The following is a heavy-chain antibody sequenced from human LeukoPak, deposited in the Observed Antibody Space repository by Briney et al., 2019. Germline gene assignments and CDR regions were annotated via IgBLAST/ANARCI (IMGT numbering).Heavy chain of an antibody. CDR2: ISYDGSNK. V-gene: IGHV3-30*18. Sequence: GGSLRLSCAASGFTFSSYGMHWVRQAPGKGLEWVAVISYDGSNKYYADSVKGRFTISRDNSKNTLYLQMNSLRAEDTAVYYCAKSRRGYYYYFDYWGQGTLVTVSS. CDR3: AKSRRGYYYYFDY. D-gene: IGHD3-3*01. CDR1: GFTFSSYG. J-gene: IGHJ4*02.